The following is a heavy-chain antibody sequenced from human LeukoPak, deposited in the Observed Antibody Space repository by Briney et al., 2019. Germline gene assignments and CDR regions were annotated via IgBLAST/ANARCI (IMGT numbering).Heavy chain of an antibody. CDR2: IYYSGST. Sequence: SETLSLTCTVSGGSISSSSYYWGWIRQPPGKGLEWIGSIYYSGSTYYNPSLKSRVTISVDTSKNQFSLKLSSVTAADTAVYYCARGSLKYYDFWSGYSNAFDIWGQGTMVTVSS. CDR3: ARGSLKYYDFWSGYSNAFDI. J-gene: IGHJ3*02. V-gene: IGHV4-39*07. CDR1: GGSISSSSYY. D-gene: IGHD3-3*01.